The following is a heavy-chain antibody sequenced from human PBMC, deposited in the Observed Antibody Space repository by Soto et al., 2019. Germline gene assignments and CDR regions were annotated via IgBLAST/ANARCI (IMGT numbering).Heavy chain of an antibody. J-gene: IGHJ4*02. V-gene: IGHV3-11*06. CDR1: GFTFSDYY. CDR3: ARSGDNYNLLDY. Sequence: LRLSCEGSGFTFSDYYMSWIRQAPGKGLEWISYSSNSGTFTKYADSVKGRFSISRDNTKNLLFLQMNSLRAEDTALYYCARSGDNYNLLDYWGQGTPVTVSS. D-gene: IGHD1-1*01. CDR2: SSNSGTFT.